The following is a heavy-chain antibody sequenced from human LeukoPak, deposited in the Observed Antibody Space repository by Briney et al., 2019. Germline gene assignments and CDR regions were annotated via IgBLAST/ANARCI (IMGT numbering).Heavy chain of an antibody. V-gene: IGHV5-51*01. CDR1: GYSFTTYG. Sequence: GESLKISCKGSGYSFTTYGIGWGRQMPGKGLEWMGIIYPGDSGTRYSPSFQGQVTISADKSISTAYLQWSSLKASDTAMYYCARHRLGMFDYWGQGTLVTVSS. CDR3: ARHRLGMFDY. CDR2: IYPGDSGT. J-gene: IGHJ4*02. D-gene: IGHD7-27*01.